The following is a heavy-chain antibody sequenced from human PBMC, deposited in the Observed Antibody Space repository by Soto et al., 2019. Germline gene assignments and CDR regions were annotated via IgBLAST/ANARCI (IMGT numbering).Heavy chain of an antibody. V-gene: IGHV3-23*01. CDR1: GFTFSSYA. J-gene: IGHJ6*02. CDR2: ISGSGGST. D-gene: IGHD3-10*01. CDR3: YYGSADYYGMDV. Sequence: PGGSLRLTSAASGFTFSSYAMSWVRQAPGKGLEWVSAISGSGGSTYYADSVKGRFTISRDNSKNTLYLQMNSLRAEDTAVYYCYYGSADYYGMDVWGQGTTVTVSS.